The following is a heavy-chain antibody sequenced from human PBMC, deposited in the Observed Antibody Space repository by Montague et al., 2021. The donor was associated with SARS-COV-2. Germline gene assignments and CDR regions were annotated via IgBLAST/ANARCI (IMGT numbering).Heavy chain of an antibody. V-gene: IGHV4-34*01. J-gene: IGHJ3*02. CDR1: RGSFSNYY. Sequence: SETLSLTCAVSRGSFSNYYWTWIRQSPGKGLEWFGEINQGGAPNYTPSLKSRVTISLDTSKKQISLKLNSVTVADTAVLFCARGRPVQGSFRHFDSISSGALDIWAQGSLVIVSS. D-gene: IGHD3-9*01. CDR3: ARGRPVQGSFRHFDSISSGALDI. CDR2: INQGGAP.